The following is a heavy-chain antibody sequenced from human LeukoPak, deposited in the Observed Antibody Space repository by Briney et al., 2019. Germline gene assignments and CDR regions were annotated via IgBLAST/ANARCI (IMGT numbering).Heavy chain of an antibody. CDR1: GFTFTSYG. Sequence: PGTSLRLSCEASGFTFTSYGMHWVRQAPGKGLEWVAVISYEKNEEFYADSVKGRSTISRDSSKNTLYLQMNSLRPENTAVYYCVKGRSGSSYSPSDSWGQGTLVTVSS. V-gene: IGHV3-30*18. D-gene: IGHD2-15*01. J-gene: IGHJ5*01. CDR2: ISYEKNEE. CDR3: VKGRSGSSYSPSDS.